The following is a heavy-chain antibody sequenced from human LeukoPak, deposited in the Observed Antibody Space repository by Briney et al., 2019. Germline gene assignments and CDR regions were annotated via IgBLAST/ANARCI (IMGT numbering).Heavy chain of an antibody. CDR3: ATRGYYYDSGGYSYFDY. Sequence: GGSLRLSCAASGFTFSSYEMNWVRQAPENGLEWVSYISRSANTIYYADSVKGRFTNSRDNAKNSLYLQMNSLRAEDTAVYYCATRGYYYDSGGYSYFDYWGQGTLVTVSS. CDR1: GFTFSSYE. CDR2: ISRSANTI. D-gene: IGHD3-22*01. V-gene: IGHV3-48*03. J-gene: IGHJ4*02.